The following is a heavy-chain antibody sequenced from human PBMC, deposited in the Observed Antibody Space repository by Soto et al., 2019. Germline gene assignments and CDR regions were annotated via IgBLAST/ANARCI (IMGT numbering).Heavy chain of an antibody. J-gene: IGHJ4*02. Sequence: SETLSLTCAVSGGSISSGGYSWSWIRQPPGKGLEWIGYIYHSGSTYYNPSLKSRVTISVDRSKNQFSLKLSSVTAADTAVYYCARADGYDDFDYWGPGTLVTVSS. V-gene: IGHV4-30-2*01. D-gene: IGHD5-12*01. CDR3: ARADGYDDFDY. CDR1: GGSISSGGYS. CDR2: IYHSGST.